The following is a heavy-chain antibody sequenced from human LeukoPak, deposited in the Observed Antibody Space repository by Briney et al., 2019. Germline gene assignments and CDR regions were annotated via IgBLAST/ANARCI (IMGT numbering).Heavy chain of an antibody. V-gene: IGHV3-21*01. Sequence: GGSLRLSCAASGFTFDDYAMHWVRQAPGKGLEWVSSISGSSRYIYYADSVKGRFTISRDNAKNSLYLQMNSLRAEDTAVYYCARDPSRGGWSLDCWGQGTLVTVSS. J-gene: IGHJ4*02. CDR3: ARDPSRGGWSLDC. CDR1: GFTFDDYA. CDR2: ISGSSRYI. D-gene: IGHD6-19*01.